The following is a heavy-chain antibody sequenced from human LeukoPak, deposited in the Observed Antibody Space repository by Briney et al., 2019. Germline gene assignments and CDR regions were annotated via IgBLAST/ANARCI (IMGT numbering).Heavy chain of an antibody. CDR2: INHSGST. CDR1: GGSFSGYY. J-gene: IGHJ4*02. Sequence: TSETLSLTCAVYGGSFSGYYWSWIRQPPGKGLEWIGEINHSGSTNYNPSLKSRVTISVDTSKNQFSLKLSSVTAADTAVYYCARGSGSGSYSWQKRNRPFDYWGQGTLVTVSS. CDR3: ARGSGSGSYSWQKRNRPFDY. D-gene: IGHD1-26*01. V-gene: IGHV4-34*01.